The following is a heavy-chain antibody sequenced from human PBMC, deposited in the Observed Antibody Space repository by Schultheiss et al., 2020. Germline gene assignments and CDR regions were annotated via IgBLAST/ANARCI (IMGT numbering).Heavy chain of an antibody. D-gene: IGHD3-22*01. J-gene: IGHJ6*02. CDR1: GGTFSSYT. CDR2: IIPILGIA. Sequence: SVKVSCKASGGTFSSYTISWVRQAPGQGLEWMGRIIPILGIANYAQKFQGRVTITADKSTSTAYMELSSLRSEDTAVYYCATNVPYYDSSGYYGSYYYGMDVWGQGTTVTVSS. V-gene: IGHV1-69*02. CDR3: ATNVPYYDSSGYYGSYYYGMDV.